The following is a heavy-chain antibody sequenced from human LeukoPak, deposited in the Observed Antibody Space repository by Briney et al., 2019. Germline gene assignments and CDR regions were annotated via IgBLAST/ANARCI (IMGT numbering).Heavy chain of an antibody. CDR2: ISYDGSNK. D-gene: IGHD3-22*01. V-gene: IGHV3-30-3*01. J-gene: IGHJ4*02. CDR3: ARDGGPYYYDSSGHFEL. CDR1: GFTFSSYA. Sequence: GGSLRLSCAASGFTFSSYAMHWVRQAPGKGLEWVAVISYDGSNKYYADSAKGRFTISRDNSKNTLYLQMNSLRAEDTAVYYCARDGGPYYYDSSGHFELWGQGTLVTVSS.